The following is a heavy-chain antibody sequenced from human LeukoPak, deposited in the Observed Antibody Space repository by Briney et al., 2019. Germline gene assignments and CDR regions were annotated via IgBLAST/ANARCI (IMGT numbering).Heavy chain of an antibody. CDR3: ARGGITIFGVVKAFDI. D-gene: IGHD3-3*01. CDR2: IYYSGSS. V-gene: IGHV4-39*07. CDR1: GGSISSSSYY. J-gene: IGHJ3*02. Sequence: SETLSLTCTVSGGSISSSSYYWGWIRQPPGKGLEWIGSIYYSGSSYYNPSLKSRVTISVDTSKNQFSLKLSSVTAADTAVYYCARGGITIFGVVKAFDIWGQGTMVTVSS.